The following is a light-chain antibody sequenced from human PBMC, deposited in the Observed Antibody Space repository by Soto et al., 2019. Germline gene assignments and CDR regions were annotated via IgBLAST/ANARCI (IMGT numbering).Light chain of an antibody. Sequence: QSVLTQPASVSGSPGQSITISCTGTSSDVGGYNYVSWYQQHPGKAPKFMIYDVSNRPSGVATRFSGSKSGNTASLTISGLQAEDVADYYCTSYTSSSTLFVFGTGTKVTVL. CDR2: DVS. V-gene: IGLV2-14*01. J-gene: IGLJ1*01. CDR3: TSYTSSSTLFV. CDR1: SSDVGGYNY.